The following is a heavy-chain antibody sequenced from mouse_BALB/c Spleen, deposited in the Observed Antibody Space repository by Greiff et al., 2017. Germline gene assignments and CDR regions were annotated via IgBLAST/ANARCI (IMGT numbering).Heavy chain of an antibody. CDR1: GFTFSSFG. D-gene: IGHD3-1*01. CDR3: TRVGHWPDY. V-gene: IGHV5-17*02. Sequence: EVKLMESGGGLVQPGGSRKLSCAASGFTFSSFGMHWVRQAPEKGLEWVAYISSGSSTIYYADTVKGRFTISRDNPKNTLFLQMTSLRSEDTAMYYCTRVGHWPDYWGQGTTLTVSS. CDR2: ISSGSSTI. J-gene: IGHJ2*01.